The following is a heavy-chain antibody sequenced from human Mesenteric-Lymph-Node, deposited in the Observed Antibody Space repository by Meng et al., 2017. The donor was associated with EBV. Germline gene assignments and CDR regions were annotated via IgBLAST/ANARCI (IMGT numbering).Heavy chain of an antibody. D-gene: IGHD3-16*02. CDR1: SGSISNSNW. V-gene: IGHV4-4*02. CDR3: ARITFGGAIGD. J-gene: IGHJ4*02. CDR2: IFHSGGT. Sequence: QVQLQESGPGLVKPSGTLSLNCAVSSGSISNSNWWSWVRQPPGKGLQWIGEIFHSGGTNYNPSLKSRVTISVDKSKNQFSLKVNSLTAADTAVYYCARITFGGAIGDWGQGTLVTVSS.